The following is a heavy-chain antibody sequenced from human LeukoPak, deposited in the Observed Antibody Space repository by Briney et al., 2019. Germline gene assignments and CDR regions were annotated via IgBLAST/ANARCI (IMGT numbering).Heavy chain of an antibody. V-gene: IGHV1-18*01. CDR1: GYTFTSYG. Sequence: GASVKVSCKASGYTFTSYGISWVRQAPGQGLEWMGWISAYNGNTNYAQKFQERVTITRDMSTSTAYMELSSLRSEDTAVYYCAADQVVGGYAENWGQGTLVTVSS. CDR3: AADQVVGGYAEN. CDR2: ISAYNGNT. D-gene: IGHD5-12*01. J-gene: IGHJ4*02.